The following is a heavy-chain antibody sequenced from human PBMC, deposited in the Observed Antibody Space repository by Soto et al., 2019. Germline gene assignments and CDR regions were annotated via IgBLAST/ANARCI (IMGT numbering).Heavy chain of an antibody. Sequence: QVQLVQSGAEVKKPGASVKVSCKASGYAFTSYDINWVRQATGQGLEWMGWMNPNSGNTGYAQKFQGRVTMTRNTSISTAYMELSSLRSEDTAVYYCARVGSWSALNWFDPWGQGTLVTVSS. V-gene: IGHV1-8*01. CDR1: GYAFTSYD. D-gene: IGHD6-13*01. CDR3: ARVGSWSALNWFDP. CDR2: MNPNSGNT. J-gene: IGHJ5*02.